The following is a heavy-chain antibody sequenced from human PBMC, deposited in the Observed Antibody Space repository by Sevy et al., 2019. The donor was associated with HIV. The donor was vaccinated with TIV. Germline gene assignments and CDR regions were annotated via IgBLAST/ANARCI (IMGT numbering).Heavy chain of an antibody. Sequence: ASVKVSCKASGYTFTDYYMYWVRQAPGQGLEWMGWINPNSGGTNYAQKFQVRVTMTRDTSISTAYMELSRLRSDDTAMYYCARDPSRAAEGWFDPWGQGTLVTVSS. J-gene: IGHJ5*02. D-gene: IGHD6-13*01. CDR3: ARDPSRAAEGWFDP. V-gene: IGHV1-2*02. CDR1: GYTFTDYY. CDR2: INPNSGGT.